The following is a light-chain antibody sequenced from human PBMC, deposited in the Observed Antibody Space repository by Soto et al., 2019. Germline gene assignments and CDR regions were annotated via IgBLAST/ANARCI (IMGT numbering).Light chain of an antibody. CDR2: KAS. J-gene: IGKJ1*01. V-gene: IGKV1-5*03. Sequence: DIQMTQSPSTLSASVGDRVTITCRASQSISGLLAWYQHKPGKAPKLLIYKASGLESGVPSRFSGSGSGTEFTLTINGLQPDDFASYYCQQYNTFWTFGQGTKVDIK. CDR3: QQYNTFWT. CDR1: QSISGL.